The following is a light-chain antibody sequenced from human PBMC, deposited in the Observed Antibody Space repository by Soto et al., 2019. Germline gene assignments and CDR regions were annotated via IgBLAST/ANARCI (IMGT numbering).Light chain of an antibody. CDR1: QSVSSSY. Sequence: EIVLTQSPGTLSLSPGERATLSCRASQSVSSSYLAWYQQKPGQAPRLLIYGASSRATGIPDRFSGSGSGTEFTLTISSLQSEDFAVYYCQQYNNWPQTFGQGTK. V-gene: IGKV3-20*01. J-gene: IGKJ1*01. CDR3: QQYNNWPQT. CDR2: GAS.